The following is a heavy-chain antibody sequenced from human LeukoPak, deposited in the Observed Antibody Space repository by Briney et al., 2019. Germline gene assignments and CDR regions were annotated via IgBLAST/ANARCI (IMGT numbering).Heavy chain of an antibody. V-gene: IGHV3-11*01. J-gene: IGHJ3*02. Sequence: GGSLRLSCAASGFTFSNYAMSWIRQAPGKGLEWVSYISSGGSTIYYADSVKGRFTISRDNAKNSLYLQMNSLRAEDTAVYYCARDRTGYSSDDAFDIWGQGTMVTVSS. D-gene: IGHD3-9*01. CDR2: ISSGGSTI. CDR3: ARDRTGYSSDDAFDI. CDR1: GFTFSNYA.